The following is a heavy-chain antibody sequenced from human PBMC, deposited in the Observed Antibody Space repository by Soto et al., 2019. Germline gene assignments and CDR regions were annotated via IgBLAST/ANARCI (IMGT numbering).Heavy chain of an antibody. CDR1: GFTFSSYA. Sequence: EVQLLESGGGLVQPGGSLRLSCAASGFTFSSYAMSWVRQAPGKGLEWVSAISGSGGSTYYADSVKGRFTISRDNSKNTLYLKMNRLRAEDTAVYYCAKDRDPYGPGSYGMDVGGQGTTVTVSS. D-gene: IGHD3-10*01. V-gene: IGHV3-23*01. CDR3: AKDRDPYGPGSYGMDV. CDR2: ISGSGGST. J-gene: IGHJ6*02.